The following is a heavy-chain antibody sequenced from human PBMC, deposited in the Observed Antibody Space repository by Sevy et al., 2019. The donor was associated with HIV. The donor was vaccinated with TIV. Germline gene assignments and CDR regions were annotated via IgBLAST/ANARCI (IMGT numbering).Heavy chain of an antibody. CDR2: ISYDGSNK. V-gene: IGHV3-30*18. J-gene: IGHJ4*02. Sequence: GGSLRLSCAASGFTFSSYGMHWVRQAPGKGLEWVSVISYDGSNKYYTDSVKGRFTISRDNSKNTLYLQMNSLRAEDTAVDCCANGKGKPGGLWGQGTLVTVSS. CDR3: ANGKGKPGGL. CDR1: GFTFSSYG. D-gene: IGHD1-26*01.